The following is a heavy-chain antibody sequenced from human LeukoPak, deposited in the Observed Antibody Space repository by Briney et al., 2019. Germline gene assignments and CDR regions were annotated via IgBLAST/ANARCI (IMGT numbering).Heavy chain of an antibody. CDR3: ARDKIVGATHFDY. CDR2: INPNSGGT. Sequence: ASVKVSCKASGYTFTGYYMHWVRQAPGQGLEWMGWINPNSGGTNYAQKFQGRVTMTRDTSISTAYMELSRLRSDDTAVYYCARDKIVGATHFDYWGQGTLVTVSS. CDR1: GYTFTGYY. J-gene: IGHJ4*02. D-gene: IGHD1-26*01. V-gene: IGHV1-2*02.